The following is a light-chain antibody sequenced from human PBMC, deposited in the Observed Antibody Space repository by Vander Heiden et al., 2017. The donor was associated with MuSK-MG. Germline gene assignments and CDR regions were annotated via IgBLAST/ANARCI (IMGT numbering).Light chain of an antibody. CDR1: QSISSW. CDR3: QQYNSSTWK. Sequence: DIQRTQSPSTLSASVGDRVTITCRASQSISSWLAWYQQKPGKAPKLLIYKASSLESGVPSRFSGSGSGTEFTLTISSLQPDDFAPYYGQQYNSSTWKFGQGTKVEIK. V-gene: IGKV1-5*03. CDR2: KAS. J-gene: IGKJ1*01.